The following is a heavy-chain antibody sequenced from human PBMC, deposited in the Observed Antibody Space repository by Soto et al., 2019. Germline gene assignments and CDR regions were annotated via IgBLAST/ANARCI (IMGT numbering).Heavy chain of an antibody. CDR2: IYYSGST. D-gene: IGHD2-2*01. J-gene: IGHJ3*02. CDR1: GGSISSSSYY. Sequence: SETLSLTCTVSGGSISSSSYYWGWIRQPPGKGLEWIGSIYYSGSTYYNPSLKSRVTISVDTSKNQFSLKLSSVTAADTAVYYCARGFRATYCSSTSCYDDAFDIWGQGTMVTVSS. CDR3: ARGFRATYCSSTSCYDDAFDI. V-gene: IGHV4-39*01.